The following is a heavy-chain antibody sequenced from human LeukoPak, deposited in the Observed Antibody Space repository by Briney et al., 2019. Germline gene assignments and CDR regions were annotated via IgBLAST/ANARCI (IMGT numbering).Heavy chain of an antibody. Sequence: SETLSLTCTASGGSISNGGYYWSWFRQHPGKGLEWIGYMSYSGSPYYNPSLKSRVTISLDTSKNQFFLKLSSLTAADTAVYYCARGYDTTGYFSYWGQGTLVTVSS. CDR2: MSYSGSP. V-gene: IGHV4-31*03. CDR3: ARGYDTTGYFSY. D-gene: IGHD3-22*01. J-gene: IGHJ4*02. CDR1: GGSISNGGYY.